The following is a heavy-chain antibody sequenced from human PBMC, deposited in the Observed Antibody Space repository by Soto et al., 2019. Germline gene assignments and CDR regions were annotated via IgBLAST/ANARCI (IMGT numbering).Heavy chain of an antibody. D-gene: IGHD3-22*01. J-gene: IGHJ4*02. CDR1: GFTFGSYA. V-gene: IGHV3-11*01. CDR3: ARDLGYYDSSGYFDY. Sequence: PGGSLRLSCAASGFTFGSYAMSWIRQAPGKGLEWVSYISSSDTIISYADSVKGRFTISRDNAKNSLYLQMNSLRAEDTAVYYCARDLGYYDSSGYFDYWGQGTLVTVSS. CDR2: ISSSDTII.